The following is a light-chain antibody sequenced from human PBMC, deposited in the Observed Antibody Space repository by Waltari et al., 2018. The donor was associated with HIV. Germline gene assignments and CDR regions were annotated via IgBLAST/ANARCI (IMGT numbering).Light chain of an antibody. V-gene: IGKV2-30*01. J-gene: IGKJ1*01. CDR1: QSLVYTDGKAC. Sequence: DIVLTQSPLSLPVTLGQPASVSCGSSQSLVYTDGKACLNWFHQRPGQAPTCLIPTVSNRAFGVPDRSSGSGSGTAVTLKISRVEAEDVGVYYCMHATKLWPPSWTFGQGTKVEIK. CDR3: MHATKLWPPSWT. CDR2: TVS.